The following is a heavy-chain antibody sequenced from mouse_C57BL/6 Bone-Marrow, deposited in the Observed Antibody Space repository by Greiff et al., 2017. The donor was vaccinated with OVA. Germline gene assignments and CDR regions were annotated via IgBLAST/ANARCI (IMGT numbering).Heavy chain of an antibody. D-gene: IGHD2-3*01. J-gene: IGHJ3*01. CDR1: GYTFTSYG. Sequence: QVQLQQSGAELARPWASVKLSCKASGYTFTSYGISWVKQRTGQGLEWIGEIYPRSGNTYYNEKFKGKATLTADKSSSTAYMELRSLTSEDSAVYFCARYYDGYLAYWGQGTLVTVSA. V-gene: IGHV1-81*01. CDR2: IYPRSGNT. CDR3: ARYYDGYLAY.